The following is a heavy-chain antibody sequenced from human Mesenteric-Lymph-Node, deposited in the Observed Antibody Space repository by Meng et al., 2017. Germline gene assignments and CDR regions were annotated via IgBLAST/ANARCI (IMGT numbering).Heavy chain of an antibody. CDR2: ISSGGTA. CDR3: ARDTYAFDI. Sequence: GESLKISCAASGFTFSSYAMSWVRQAPGKGLEWVSGISSGGTAYYADSVQGRFTFSRDNSKNTVYLQMNNLRDEDTAVYYCARDTYAFDIWGQGTMVTVSS. J-gene: IGHJ3*02. D-gene: IGHD2/OR15-2a*01. CDR1: GFTFSSYA. V-gene: IGHV3-23*01.